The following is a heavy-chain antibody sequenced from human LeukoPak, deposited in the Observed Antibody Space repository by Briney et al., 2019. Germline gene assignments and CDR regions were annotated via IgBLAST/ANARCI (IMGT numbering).Heavy chain of an antibody. J-gene: IGHJ4*02. V-gene: IGHV4-39*01. Sequence: SETLSLTCTVSGASVSGSPYYWGWIRQPPGKGLEWIGSIYSSGSTYYNASLQSRVTISIETSKNQISLRLNSVTAADTAIYYCAKSGGYGLIAYWGQGTLVTVSS. CDR3: AKSGGYGLIAY. D-gene: IGHD1-26*01. CDR2: IYSSGST. CDR1: GASVSGSPYY.